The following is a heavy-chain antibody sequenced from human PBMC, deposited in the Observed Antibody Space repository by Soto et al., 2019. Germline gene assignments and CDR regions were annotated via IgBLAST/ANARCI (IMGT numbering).Heavy chain of an antibody. CDR3: ARHTMRGYNWNPTTFDY. D-gene: IGHD1-20*01. Sequence: QLQLQESGPGLVKPSETLSLTCTVSGGSISSSSYYWGWIRQPPGKGLEWIGSIYYGGSTYYNPSLKSRVTISVDTSKNQFSLKLSSVTAADTAVYYCARHTMRGYNWNPTTFDYWGQGTLVTVSS. V-gene: IGHV4-39*01. CDR2: IYYGGST. J-gene: IGHJ4*02. CDR1: GGSISSSSYY.